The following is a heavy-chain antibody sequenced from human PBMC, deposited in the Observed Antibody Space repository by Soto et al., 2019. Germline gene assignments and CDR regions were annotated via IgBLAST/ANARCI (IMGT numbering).Heavy chain of an antibody. J-gene: IGHJ6*02. V-gene: IGHV4-59*01. CDR1: GGSISSYY. D-gene: IGHD3-3*01. Sequence: SETLSLTCTVSGGSISSYYWSWIRQPPGKGLEWIGYIYYSGSTNYNPSLKSRVTISVDTSKNQFSLKLSSVTAADTAVYYCARGFYDFWSGTMKSVDVWGQGTTVTVSS. CDR3: ARGFYDFWSGTMKSVDV. CDR2: IYYSGST.